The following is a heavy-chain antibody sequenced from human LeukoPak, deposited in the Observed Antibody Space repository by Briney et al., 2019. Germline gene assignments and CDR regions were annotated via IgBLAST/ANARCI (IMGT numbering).Heavy chain of an antibody. V-gene: IGHV1-69*04. CDR3: ASGDVAAIAACPEAFDY. Sequence: SVKVSCKASGGTFSSYAISWVRQAPGQGLEWMGRIIPILGIANYAQKFQGRVTITADKSTSTAYMELSSLRSEDTAVYYCASGDVAAIAACPEAFDYWGQGTLVTVSS. CDR2: IIPILGIA. D-gene: IGHD6-6*01. J-gene: IGHJ4*02. CDR1: GGTFSSYA.